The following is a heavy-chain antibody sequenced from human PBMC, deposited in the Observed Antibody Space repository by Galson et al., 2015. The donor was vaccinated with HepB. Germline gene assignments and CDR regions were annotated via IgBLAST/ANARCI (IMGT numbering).Heavy chain of an antibody. D-gene: IGHD7-27*01. V-gene: IGHV3-23*01. CDR3: AKGGNWDSRYFDY. Sequence: LRLSCAASGFTFSTYAMNWVRQAPGKGLEWVSVISGDTAKIFHADSVKGRFTISRDNSMNTVYLQMDSLSAEDTAVVYCAKGGNWDSRYFDYWGQGSLVTVSS. CDR1: GFTFSTYA. CDR2: ISGDTAKI. J-gene: IGHJ4*02.